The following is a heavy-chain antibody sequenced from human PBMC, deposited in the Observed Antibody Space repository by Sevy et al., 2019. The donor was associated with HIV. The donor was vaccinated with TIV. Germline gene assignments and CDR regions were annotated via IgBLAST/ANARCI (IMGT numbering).Heavy chain of an antibody. Sequence: SETLSLTCAVYGGSFSGYYWSWIRQPPGKGLEWIGEINHSGSTNYNPSLKSRVTISVDTSKNQFSLKLSSVTAADTAVYYCAREGLWFGDASCMDVWGQGTTVTVSS. J-gene: IGHJ6*02. CDR2: INHSGST. V-gene: IGHV4-34*01. CDR1: GGSFSGYY. CDR3: AREGLWFGDASCMDV. D-gene: IGHD3-10*01.